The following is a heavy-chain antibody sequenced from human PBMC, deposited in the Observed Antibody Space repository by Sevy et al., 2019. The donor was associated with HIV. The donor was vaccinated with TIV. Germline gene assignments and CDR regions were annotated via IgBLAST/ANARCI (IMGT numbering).Heavy chain of an antibody. J-gene: IGHJ4*02. D-gene: IGHD1-1*01. V-gene: IGHV4-39*01. Sequence: SETLSLTCTVSGDSISSSSYYWGWIRQPPGKGLEWIAIIYYSGSTYYNPSLKSRVSIFIATSKNQFSLKLSPVTAADTALYYCARLSLSRGVTTGSYYFDYWGQGTLVTVSS. CDR3: ARLSLSRGVTTGSYYFDY. CDR2: IYYSGST. CDR1: GDSISSSSYY.